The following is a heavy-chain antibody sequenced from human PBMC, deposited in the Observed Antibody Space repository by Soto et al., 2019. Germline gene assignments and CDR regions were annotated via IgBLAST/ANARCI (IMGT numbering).Heavy chain of an antibody. D-gene: IGHD3-10*01. CDR3: ARVPVYGSGSLRRYYYYYYMDV. Sequence: SETLSLTCAVYGGSFSGYYWSWIRQPPGKGLEWIGEINHSGSTNYNPSPKSRVTISVDTSRNQFSLKLSSVTAADTAVDYCARVPVYGSGSLRRYYYYYYMDVWGKGTTVTVSS. V-gene: IGHV4-34*01. CDR1: GGSFSGYY. J-gene: IGHJ6*03. CDR2: INHSGST.